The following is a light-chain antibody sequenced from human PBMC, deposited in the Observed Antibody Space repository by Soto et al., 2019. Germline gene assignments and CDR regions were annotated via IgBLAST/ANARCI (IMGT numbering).Light chain of an antibody. J-gene: IGLJ1*01. CDR3: CSFTSITTSV. V-gene: IGLV2-14*01. CDR2: EVS. Sequence: QSALTQPASVSGSLGQSITISCTGTSSDVGAYNYVSWYQQQPGKAPKLMISEVSNRPSGVSNRFSGSKSGNTASLIISGLQAEDEADYYCCSFTSITTSVFATGTKVTVL. CDR1: SSDVGAYNY.